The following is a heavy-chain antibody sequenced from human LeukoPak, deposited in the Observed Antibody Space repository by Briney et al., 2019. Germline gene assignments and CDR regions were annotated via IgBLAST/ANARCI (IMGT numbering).Heavy chain of an antibody. V-gene: IGHV4-39*01. Sequence: SETLSLTCAVSDGSISGHYWGWIRQPPGKGLEWIGSIYYSGSTYYNPSLKSRVTISVDTSKNQFSLKLSSVTAADTAVYYCARDIVVVPAAIELFDYWGQGTLVTVSS. CDR3: ARDIVVVPAAIELFDY. D-gene: IGHD2-2*01. CDR2: IYYSGST. J-gene: IGHJ4*02. CDR1: DGSISGHY.